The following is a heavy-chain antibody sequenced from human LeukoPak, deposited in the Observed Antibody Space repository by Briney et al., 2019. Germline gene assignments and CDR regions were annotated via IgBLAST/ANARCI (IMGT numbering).Heavy chain of an antibody. D-gene: IGHD5-24*01. J-gene: IGHJ4*02. CDR3: VRDGDDFNFDY. Sequence: GRSLRLSCAASGFTFRSYWMHWVRQAPGKGLVWVSRVKGDGGFTNYADSVYGRFTISRDNAKNTLYLHMHSLRAEDTAVYYCVRDGDDFNFDYWGQGSPVTVSS. CDR2: VKGDGGFT. CDR1: GFTFRSYW. V-gene: IGHV3-74*01.